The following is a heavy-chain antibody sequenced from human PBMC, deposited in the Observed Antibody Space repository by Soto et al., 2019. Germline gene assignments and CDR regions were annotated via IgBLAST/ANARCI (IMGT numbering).Heavy chain of an antibody. CDR2: IIPIFGTA. D-gene: IGHD3-22*01. CDR1: GGTFSSYA. V-gene: IGHV1-69*13. Sequence: GASVKVSCKASGGTFSSYAISWVRQAPGQGLEWMGGIIPIFGTANYAQKFQGRVTITADESTSTAYMELSSLRSEDTAVYYCARVGAGYYYDSSGPLRWFDPWGQGTLVTVSS. J-gene: IGHJ5*02. CDR3: ARVGAGYYYDSSGPLRWFDP.